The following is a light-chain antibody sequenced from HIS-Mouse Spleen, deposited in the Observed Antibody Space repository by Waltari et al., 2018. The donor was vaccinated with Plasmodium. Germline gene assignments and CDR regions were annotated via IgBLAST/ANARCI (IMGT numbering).Light chain of an antibody. Sequence: ELVMPQSPPPLFVSPGERPTSSCRASQSVSSNLAWYQQNPGQAPRLLIYGASTRATGIPARFSGSGSGTEFTLTISSLQSEDFAVYYCQQYNNWSFTFGPGTKVDIK. CDR2: GAS. CDR1: QSVSSN. J-gene: IGKJ3*01. V-gene: IGKV3-15*01. CDR3: QQYNNWSFT.